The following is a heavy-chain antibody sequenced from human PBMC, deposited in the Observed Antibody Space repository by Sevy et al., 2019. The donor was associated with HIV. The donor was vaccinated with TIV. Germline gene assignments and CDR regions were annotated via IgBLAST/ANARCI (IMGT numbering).Heavy chain of an antibody. CDR1: GDSVSSNSAA. CDR3: ARVWAPYGSGSYPFDY. D-gene: IGHD3-10*01. Sequence: SQTLPLTCAISGDSVSSNSAAWNWIRQSPSRGLEWLGRTYYRSKWYNDYAVSVKSRITINPDTSKNQFSLQLNSVTPEDTAVYYCARVWAPYGSGSYPFDYWGQGTLVTVSS. J-gene: IGHJ4*02. V-gene: IGHV6-1*01. CDR2: TYYRSKWYN.